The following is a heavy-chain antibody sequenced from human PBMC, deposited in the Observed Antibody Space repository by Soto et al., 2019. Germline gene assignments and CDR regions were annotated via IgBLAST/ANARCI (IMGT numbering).Heavy chain of an antibody. CDR3: ALAVSVLSKYYYDSSGPSYFDY. CDR1: GFTFSSYA. D-gene: IGHD3-22*01. J-gene: IGHJ4*02. CDR2: ISGSGGST. Sequence: GGSLRLSCAASGFTFSSYAMSWVHQAPGKGLEWVSAISGSGGSTYYADSVKGRFTISRDNSKNTLYLQMNSLRAEDTAVYYCALAVSVLSKYYYDSSGPSYFDYWGQGTLVTVSS. V-gene: IGHV3-23*01.